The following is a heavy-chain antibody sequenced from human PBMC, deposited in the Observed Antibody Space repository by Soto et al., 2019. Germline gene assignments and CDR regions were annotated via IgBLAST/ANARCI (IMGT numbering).Heavy chain of an antibody. V-gene: IGHV5-51*01. Sequence: GESLKISCKGSGYSFTSYWIGWVRQMPGKGLEWMGIIYPGDSDTRYSPSFQGQVTISADKSISTAYLQWSSLKASDTAMYYCARHYLPQTDNNWFDPWGQGTLVTVSS. CDR3: ARHYLPQTDNNWFDP. CDR2: IYPGDSDT. J-gene: IGHJ5*02. CDR1: GYSFTSYW.